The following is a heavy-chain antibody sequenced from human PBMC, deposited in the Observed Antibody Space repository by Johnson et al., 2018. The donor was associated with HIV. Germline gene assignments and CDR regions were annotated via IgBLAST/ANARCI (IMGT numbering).Heavy chain of an antibody. CDR1: GFTFSSYG. CDR2: IRYDGSNK. Sequence: QVQLVESGGGVVQPGGSLRLSCAASGFTFSSYGMHWVRQAPGKGLEWVAFIRYDGSNKYYADSVKGRFTISRDNSKNTLYLQMNSLKAEDTAVYYCTTGSCIDGVCYAFDVWGQGTMVTVSS. J-gene: IGHJ3*01. D-gene: IGHD2-8*01. CDR3: TTGSCIDGVCYAFDV. V-gene: IGHV3-30*02.